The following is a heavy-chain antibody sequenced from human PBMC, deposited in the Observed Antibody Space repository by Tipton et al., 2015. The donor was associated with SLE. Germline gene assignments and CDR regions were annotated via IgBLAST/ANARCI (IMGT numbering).Heavy chain of an antibody. D-gene: IGHD3-22*01. J-gene: IGHJ6*02. CDR3: ARLPSIHSGGYYYGMDV. CDR1: GGSISSFS. Sequence: TLSLTCTVSGGSISSFSWTWIRQPPGKGLEWMGYIYYSGSTNYNPSLKSRVTISVDTSKNKFSLKLSSVTAADTAVYYCARLPSIHSGGYYYGMDVWGQGTTVTVSS. V-gene: IGHV4-59*08. CDR2: IYYSGST.